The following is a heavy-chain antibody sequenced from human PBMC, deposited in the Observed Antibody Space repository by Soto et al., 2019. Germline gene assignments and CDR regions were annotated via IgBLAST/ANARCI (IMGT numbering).Heavy chain of an antibody. CDR2: IYHSGST. CDR3: ARGEYPDYGDYFDY. Sequence: QLQLQESGSGLVKPSQTLSLTCAVSGGSISSGGYSWGWIRQPPGKGLEWVGYIYHSGSTYYNPSLKSRVTISVDRSKNQFSLKLSSVTAADTAVYYCARGEYPDYGDYFDYWGQGTLVTVSS. D-gene: IGHD3-16*01. J-gene: IGHJ4*02. V-gene: IGHV4-30-2*01. CDR1: GGSISSGGYS.